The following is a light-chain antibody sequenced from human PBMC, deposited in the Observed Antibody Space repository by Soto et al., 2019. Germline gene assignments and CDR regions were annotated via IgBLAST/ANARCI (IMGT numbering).Light chain of an antibody. J-gene: IGKJ1*01. V-gene: IGKV3-15*01. Sequence: EVVTTQSPATLSVSPGERATLSCRASQGLGTNLAWYQQKPGQAPRLLIYAASTRATGVPGRFSGSGSGTDFTLTISRLEPEDFAVYYCQQYENWPRTFAQGTRWIS. CDR1: QGLGTN. CDR2: AAS. CDR3: QQYENWPRT.